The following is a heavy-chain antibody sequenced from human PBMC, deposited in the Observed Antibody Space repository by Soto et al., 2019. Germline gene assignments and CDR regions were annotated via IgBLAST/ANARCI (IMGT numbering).Heavy chain of an antibody. D-gene: IGHD6-6*01. Sequence: EVQLVESGGGLVKPGGSLRLSCAASGFTFSNAWMNWVRQAPGKGLEWVGHIKSKTDGGSTDYGAPVKDRFTISRDDSKNTLYLQMNSLKTEDTAVYYCTIRWGPLGVWQLMRPFYYYGMDVWGQGTTVTVSS. CDR3: TIRWGPLGVWQLMRPFYYYGMDV. CDR1: GFTFSNAW. J-gene: IGHJ6*02. CDR2: IKSKTDGGST. V-gene: IGHV3-15*07.